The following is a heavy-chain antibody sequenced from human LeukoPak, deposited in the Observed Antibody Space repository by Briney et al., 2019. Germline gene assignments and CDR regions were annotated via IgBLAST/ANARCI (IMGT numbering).Heavy chain of an antibody. D-gene: IGHD5-12*01. CDR2: IYYSGST. V-gene: IGHV4-59*01. CDR3: ARVDSSGYDTRGWFDP. Sequence: SETLFLTCTVSGGSISNYYWGWIRQPPGEGLEWIGSIYYSGSTNYNPSLKSRVTISVDTSKNQFSLKLSSVTAADTAVYHCARVDSSGYDTRGWFDPWGQGTLVTVSS. CDR1: GGSISNYY. J-gene: IGHJ5*02.